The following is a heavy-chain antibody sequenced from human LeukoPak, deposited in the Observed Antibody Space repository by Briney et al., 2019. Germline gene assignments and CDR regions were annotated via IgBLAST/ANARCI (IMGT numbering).Heavy chain of an antibody. J-gene: IGHJ4*02. CDR3: ASLLGCSTTNCNPDRDY. CDR1: GXTFSNYW. V-gene: IGHV3-74*01. CDR2: INSDGSST. Sequence: PGGSLRLSWAASGXTFSNYWVHWVRQAPGKGLVWVSRINSDGSSTNYADSVKGRFTISRDNAKNTLYLPMNSLRAEDTAVYYCASLLGCSTTNCNPDRDYWGQGTLVTVSS. D-gene: IGHD2-2*01.